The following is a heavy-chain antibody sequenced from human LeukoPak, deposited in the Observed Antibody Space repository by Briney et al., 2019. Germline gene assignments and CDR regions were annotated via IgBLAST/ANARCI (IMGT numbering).Heavy chain of an antibody. J-gene: IGHJ4*02. V-gene: IGHV4-38-2*01. Sequence: SETLSLTCAVSGYSISSGYYWGWIRQSPGKGLGWIGSLYHSGNTYYNPSLKSRVTISVDTSVNQFPLKLRSVTAADTAVYYCLAISSWYYFDYWGQGALVTVSS. D-gene: IGHD6-13*01. CDR1: GYSISSGYY. CDR2: LYHSGNT. CDR3: LAISSWYYFDY.